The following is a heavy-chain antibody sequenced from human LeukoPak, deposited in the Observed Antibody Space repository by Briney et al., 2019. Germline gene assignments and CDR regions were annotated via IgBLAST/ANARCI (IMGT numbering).Heavy chain of an antibody. CDR3: VRVFVSTVTPGQRFDP. D-gene: IGHD1-1*01. CDR2: ISGSCDST. J-gene: IGHJ5*02. CDR1: GFTFSSSA. Sequence: GGSLRLSCATSGFTFSSSAMTWIRQAPGKGLEWVSNISGSCDSTNYADSVRGRFTISRDNSKNMLYLQINSLTDEDAAVYCCVRVFVSTVTPGQRFDPWGQGT. V-gene: IGHV3-23*01.